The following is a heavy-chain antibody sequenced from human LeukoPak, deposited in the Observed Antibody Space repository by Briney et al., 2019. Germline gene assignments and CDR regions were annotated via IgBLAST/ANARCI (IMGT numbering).Heavy chain of an antibody. D-gene: IGHD3-10*01. CDR1: GYSFTSYW. V-gene: IGHV5-51*01. J-gene: IGHJ6*04. Sequence: GESLKISCKGSGYSFTSYWIGWVRQMPGKGLEWMGIIYPGDSDTRYSPSFQGQVTISADKSISTAYLQWSSLKASDTAMYYCARHVEDYYGSGSYKYYYYYGMDVWSKGTTVTVSS. CDR2: IYPGDSDT. CDR3: ARHVEDYYGSGSYKYYYYYGMDV.